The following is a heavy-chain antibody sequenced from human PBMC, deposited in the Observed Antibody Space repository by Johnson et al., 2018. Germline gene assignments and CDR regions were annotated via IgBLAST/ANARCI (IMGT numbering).Heavy chain of an antibody. CDR1: GFTFSGSA. D-gene: IGHD4-11*01. V-gene: IGHV3-73*01. Sequence: VQLVESGGGVVQPGRSLRLSCAASGFTFSGSAMHWVRQASGKGLEWVGRIRSKANSYATAYAASVKGRFTISRDDSKNTAYLQMNSLKTEDTAVYYCTRLRTTVNYYYYYMDVWGKGTTVTVSS. J-gene: IGHJ6*03. CDR3: TRLRTTVNYYYYYMDV. CDR2: IRSKANSYAT.